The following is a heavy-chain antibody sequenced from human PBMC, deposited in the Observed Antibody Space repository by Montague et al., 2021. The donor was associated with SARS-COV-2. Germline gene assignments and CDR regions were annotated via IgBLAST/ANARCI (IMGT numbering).Heavy chain of an antibody. D-gene: IGHD3-10*01. CDR3: GRGVRYFGSEGWSFYYYGVDV. V-gene: IGHV3-13*01. Sequence: SLRLSCAASGFTLSQYDMHWVRQVTGKGLEWVSGIGKAGDTHYPGTVXGRFTISRKDAKNSLSLQMNSLRAGDTAVYYCGRGVRYFGSEGWSFYYYGVDVWGQGTTVTVSS. J-gene: IGHJ6*02. CDR2: IGKAGDT. CDR1: GFTLSQYD.